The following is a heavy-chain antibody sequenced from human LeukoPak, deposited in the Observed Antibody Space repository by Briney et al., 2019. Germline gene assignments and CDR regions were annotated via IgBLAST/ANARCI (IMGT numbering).Heavy chain of an antibody. CDR2: IYTSGST. CDR3: ARDFRLVGARYMDV. J-gene: IGHJ6*03. V-gene: IGHV4-4*07. D-gene: IGHD3-10*01. Sequence: SETLSLTCTVSGGAISSYYWSWIRQPAGKGLEWIGRIYTSGSTNYNPSLKSRVTMSVDTSKDQFSLKLSSVTAADPAVYYCARDFRLVGARYMDVWGKGTTVTVSS. CDR1: GGAISSYY.